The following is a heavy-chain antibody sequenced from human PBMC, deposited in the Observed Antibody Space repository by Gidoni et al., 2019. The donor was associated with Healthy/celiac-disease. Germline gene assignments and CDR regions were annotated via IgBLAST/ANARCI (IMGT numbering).Heavy chain of an antibody. V-gene: IGHV5-51*01. J-gene: IGHJ3*02. D-gene: IGHD4-4*01. CDR3: TRHRDDYNLRAFDI. CDR1: GYSFTNYW. Sequence: EVQLVQSGAEVKTPGESLKISCKGSGYSFTNYWIGWVRQMPGKGLEWMGIIYPGDSDTRYSPSFQGQVTISADRSISTAYLQWSSLKASDTAMYYCTRHRDDYNLRAFDIWGQGTMVTVSS. CDR2: IYPGDSDT.